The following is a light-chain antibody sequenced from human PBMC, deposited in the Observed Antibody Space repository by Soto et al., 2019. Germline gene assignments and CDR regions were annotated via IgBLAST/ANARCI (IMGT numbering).Light chain of an antibody. CDR1: QSVSRY. J-gene: IGKJ1*01. CDR3: QQYGSSPRT. CDR2: GAS. V-gene: IGKV3-20*01. Sequence: IVVTQSPGTLSLSPGERATLSGRAIQSVSRYLAWYRHKPGQAPRLLIYGASSRATGIPDRFSGSGSGTDLPLTISRLEPEDFAVHSCQQYGSSPRTFGQGTKVDIK.